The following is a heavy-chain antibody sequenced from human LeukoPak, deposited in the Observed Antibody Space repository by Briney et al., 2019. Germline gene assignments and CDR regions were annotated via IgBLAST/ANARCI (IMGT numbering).Heavy chain of an antibody. D-gene: IGHD3-16*02. Sequence: GGSVRLLCAASGFTFSRYWMSWVRQAPGKGLEWVANIKQDGSEKFYVDSMKGRFTISRDNAKMSLYLQMNSLRAEDTAVYYCARVFFAFGGVIALLDYWGQGTLVTVSS. V-gene: IGHV3-7*01. CDR3: ARVFFAFGGVIALLDY. CDR2: IKQDGSEK. CDR1: GFTFSRYW. J-gene: IGHJ4*02.